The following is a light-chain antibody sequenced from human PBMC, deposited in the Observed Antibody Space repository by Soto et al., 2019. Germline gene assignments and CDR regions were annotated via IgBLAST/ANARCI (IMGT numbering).Light chain of an antibody. J-gene: IGKJ4*01. CDR3: AQYDSSPLT. CDR1: QSVSSSY. Sequence: EIVLTQSPGTLSLSPGERATLSCRASQSVSSSYVAWYQQKPGQAPRLLIYGASSRDTGIPDRFSGSGSGTDFTLTISSLEPEDFAVYYWAQYDSSPLTFGGGTKVEIK. CDR2: GAS. V-gene: IGKV3-20*01.